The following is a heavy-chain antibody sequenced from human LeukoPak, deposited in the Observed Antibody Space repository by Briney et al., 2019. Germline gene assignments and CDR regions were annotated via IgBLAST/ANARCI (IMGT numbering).Heavy chain of an antibody. CDR3: ARDTRGGHFDY. CDR1: GFTFSSYW. Sequence: GGSLRLSCVASGFTFSSYWMSWVRQAPGKGLEWVANIKEDGSEKDYLDSVKGRFTISRDNAKNSVYLQISSLRADDTAVYYCARDTRGGHFDYWGRGTLVTVSS. CDR2: IKEDGSEK. V-gene: IGHV3-7*03. D-gene: IGHD6-25*01. J-gene: IGHJ4*02.